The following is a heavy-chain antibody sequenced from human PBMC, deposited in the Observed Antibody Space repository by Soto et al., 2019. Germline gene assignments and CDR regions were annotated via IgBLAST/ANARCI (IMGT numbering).Heavy chain of an antibody. Sequence: QVQLVESGGGLVKPGGSLRLSCAASGFTFSDYYMSWIRQAPGKGLEWVSYISSSSSYTNYADSVKGRFTISRDNAKNSLYLQMNSLRAEDTAVYYCARAYCGGDCYSGYYYYGMDVWGQGTTVTVSS. D-gene: IGHD2-21*02. CDR1: GFTFSDYY. J-gene: IGHJ6*02. V-gene: IGHV3-11*05. CDR2: ISSSSSYT. CDR3: ARAYCGGDCYSGYYYYGMDV.